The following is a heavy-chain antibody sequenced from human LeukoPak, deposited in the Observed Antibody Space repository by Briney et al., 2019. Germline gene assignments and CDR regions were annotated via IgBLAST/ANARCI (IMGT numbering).Heavy chain of an antibody. J-gene: IGHJ5*02. D-gene: IGHD6-13*01. Sequence: GASVKVSCKASGYTFTGYYMHWVRQAPGKGLEWMGWINPNSGGTNYAQKFQGRVTMTRDTSISTAYMELSRPRSDDTAVYYCARDASSSWYGWFDPWGQGTLVTVSS. CDR1: GYTFTGYY. CDR3: ARDASSSWYGWFDP. V-gene: IGHV1-2*02. CDR2: INPNSGGT.